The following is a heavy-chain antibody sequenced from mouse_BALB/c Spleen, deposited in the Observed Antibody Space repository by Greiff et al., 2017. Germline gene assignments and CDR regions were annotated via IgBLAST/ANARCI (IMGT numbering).Heavy chain of an antibody. CDR3: ARYSAGDYALDY. J-gene: IGHJ4*01. CDR2: IWGDGST. Sequence: VKLVESGPGLVAPSQSRSITCTVSGFSLSSYGVNWVRQPPGKGLEWLGIIWGDGSTNYNSALKSRLSISKNNSKSQVFLQINSLQTHDTARYYCARYSAGDYALDYWGQGTTVTVSS. D-gene: IGHD6-1*01. V-gene: IGHV2-6-7*01. CDR1: GFSLSSYG.